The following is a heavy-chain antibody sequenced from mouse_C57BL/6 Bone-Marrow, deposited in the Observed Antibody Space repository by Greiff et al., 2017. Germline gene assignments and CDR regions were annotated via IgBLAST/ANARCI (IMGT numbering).Heavy chain of an antibody. CDR3: TRSYYFAWLAY. CDR1: GYTFTDYE. V-gene: IGHV1-15*01. J-gene: IGHJ3*01. Sequence: QVQLQQSGAELVRPGASVTLSCKASGYTFTDYEMHWVKQTPVHGLEWLGAIDPETGGTAYNQKFKGKAILTADKSSSTAYMELRSLTSEDSAVYYCTRSYYFAWLAYWGQGTLVTVSA. D-gene: IGHD1-1*01. CDR2: IDPETGGT.